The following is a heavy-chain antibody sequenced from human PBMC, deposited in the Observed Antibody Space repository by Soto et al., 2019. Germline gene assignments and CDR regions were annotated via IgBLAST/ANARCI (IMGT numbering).Heavy chain of an antibody. J-gene: IGHJ4*02. D-gene: IGHD2-15*01. Sequence: GGSLRLSCAASGFTFSSYAMSWVRQAPGKGLEWVSAISGSGGSTYYADSVKGRFTISRDNSKNTLYLQMNSLRAEDTAVYYCANGVVVAARYSYFDYWGQGTLVTVSS. CDR2: ISGSGGST. CDR1: GFTFSSYA. CDR3: ANGVVVAARYSYFDY. V-gene: IGHV3-23*01.